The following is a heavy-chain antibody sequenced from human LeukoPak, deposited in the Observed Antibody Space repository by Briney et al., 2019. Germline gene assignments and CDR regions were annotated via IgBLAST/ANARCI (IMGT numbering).Heavy chain of an antibody. V-gene: IGHV1-2*02. CDR3: ARSRMSDAFDI. CDR1: GYTFNGYY. D-gene: IGHD2/OR15-2a*01. Sequence: ASVKASCKASGYTFNGYYIHWVRQAPGQGLEWMGWINPNTGDRIYAQKFQGRVTMTRDTSISTAYMELSRLRSDDTAVYYCARSRMSDAFDIWGQGTMVTVSS. J-gene: IGHJ3*02. CDR2: INPNTGDR.